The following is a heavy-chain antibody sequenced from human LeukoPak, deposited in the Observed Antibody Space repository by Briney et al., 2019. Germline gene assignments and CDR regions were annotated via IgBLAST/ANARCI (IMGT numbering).Heavy chain of an antibody. V-gene: IGHV3-21*01. Sequence: PGGSLRLSCAASGFTFSRYSMHWVRPAPGKGLAWVSSISSSSRYIHYADSVKGRFTISRDNTKTALELQMSSLRAEDTAVYYCARDLHKLELSAYYMDVWGKGTTVTGSS. J-gene: IGHJ6*03. CDR1: GFTFSRYS. CDR3: ARDLHKLELSAYYMDV. D-gene: IGHD1-7*01. CDR2: ISSSSRYI.